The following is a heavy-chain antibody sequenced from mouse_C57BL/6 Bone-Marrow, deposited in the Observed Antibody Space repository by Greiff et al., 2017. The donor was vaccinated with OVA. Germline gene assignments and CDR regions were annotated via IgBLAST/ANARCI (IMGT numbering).Heavy chain of an antibody. Sequence: QVQLKESGPELVKPGASVKISCKASGYAFSSSWMNWVKQRPGKGLEWIGRIYPGDGDTNYNGKFKGKATLTADKSSSTAYMQLSSLTSEDSAVYFCARHSSGPLYYAMDYWGQGTSVTVSS. V-gene: IGHV1-82*01. CDR3: ARHSSGPLYYAMDY. CDR2: IYPGDGDT. J-gene: IGHJ4*01. D-gene: IGHD3-2*02. CDR1: GYAFSSSW.